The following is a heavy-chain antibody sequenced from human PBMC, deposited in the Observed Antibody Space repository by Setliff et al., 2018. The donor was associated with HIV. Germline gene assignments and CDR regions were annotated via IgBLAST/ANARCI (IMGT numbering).Heavy chain of an antibody. V-gene: IGHV1-46*01. CDR2: INPSGGST. CDR1: GYTFTSYY. D-gene: IGHD2-15*01. J-gene: IGHJ4*03. CDR3: ARDGVVVVAASNYYFDY. Sequence: ASVKVSCKASGYTFTSYYMHWVRQAPGQGLEWMGIINPSGGSTIYAQKFQGRVTMTRDTSTSTVYMELSSLRSEDTAVYYCARDGVVVVAASNYYFDYWVPETLLVTVSS.